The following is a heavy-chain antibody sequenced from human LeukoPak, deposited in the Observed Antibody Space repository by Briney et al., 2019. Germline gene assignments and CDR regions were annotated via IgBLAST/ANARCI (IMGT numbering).Heavy chain of an antibody. CDR1: GFNFGSYS. Sequence: GGSLRLSCAASGFNFGSYSMTWVRQAPGKGLEWVSVISADSATTFYADSVKGRFTISRDNAKNTVFLQNCARKSASGNYPLDYWGQGTLVTVSS. J-gene: IGHJ4*02. CDR3: Y. CDR2: ISADSATT. V-gene: IGHV3-23*01. D-gene: IGHD3-10*01.